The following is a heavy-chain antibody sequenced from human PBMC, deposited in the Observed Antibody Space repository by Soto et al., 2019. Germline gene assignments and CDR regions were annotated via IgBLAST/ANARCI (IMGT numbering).Heavy chain of an antibody. Sequence: SETLSLTCTVSGGSISSGGYYWSWIRQHPGKGLEWIGYIYYSGSTYYNPSLKSRVTISVDTSKNQFSLKLSSVTAADTAVYYCARGNSPHRGYDPYFDYWGQGTLVTVSS. J-gene: IGHJ4*02. CDR3: ARGNSPHRGYDPYFDY. V-gene: IGHV4-31*03. CDR2: IYYSGST. D-gene: IGHD5-12*01. CDR1: GGSISSGGYY.